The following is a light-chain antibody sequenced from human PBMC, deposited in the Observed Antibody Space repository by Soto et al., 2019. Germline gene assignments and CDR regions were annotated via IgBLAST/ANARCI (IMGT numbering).Light chain of an antibody. J-gene: IGLJ3*02. CDR1: SDYSHYK. V-gene: IGLV9-49*01. Sequence: QLVLTQPPSASASLGASVTLTCTLSSDYSHYKVDWYQQRPGKGPRFVMRVGTGGIVGSKGDGIPDRFSVLGSGLNRYLTIKNIQEEDESDYHCGADHGSGSNFVWVFGGGTKLTVL. CDR3: GADHGSGSNFVWV. CDR2: VGTGGIVG.